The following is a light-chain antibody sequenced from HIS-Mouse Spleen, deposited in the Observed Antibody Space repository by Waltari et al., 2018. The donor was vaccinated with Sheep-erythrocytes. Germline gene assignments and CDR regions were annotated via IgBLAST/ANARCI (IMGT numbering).Light chain of an antibody. CDR3: QQSYSTPPLT. J-gene: IGKJ4*01. CDR1: QSISSY. Sequence: DIQMTQSPCSLSASVGHRVTITCRESQSISSYLNWYQQKPGKAPKLLIYAASSLQSGVPSRFSGSGSGTDFTLTISSLQPEDFATYYCQQSYSTPPLTFGGGTKVEIK. V-gene: IGKV1-39*01. CDR2: AAS.